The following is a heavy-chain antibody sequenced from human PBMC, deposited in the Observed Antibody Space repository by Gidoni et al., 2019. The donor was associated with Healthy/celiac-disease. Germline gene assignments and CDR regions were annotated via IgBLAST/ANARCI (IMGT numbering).Heavy chain of an antibody. CDR3: AREGGIAFPGYSSGWVDY. Sequence: TFSSYAMHWVRQAPGKGLEWVAVISYDGSNKYYADSVKGRFTISRDNSKNTLYLQMNSLRAEDTAVYYCAREGGIAFPGYSSGWVDYWGQGTLVTVSS. V-gene: IGHV3-30-3*01. J-gene: IGHJ4*02. CDR2: ISYDGSNK. CDR1: TFSSYA. D-gene: IGHD6-19*01.